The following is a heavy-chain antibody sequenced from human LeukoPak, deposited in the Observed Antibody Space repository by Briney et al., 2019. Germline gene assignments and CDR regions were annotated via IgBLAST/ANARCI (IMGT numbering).Heavy chain of an antibody. CDR2: IYYSGST. Sequence: SETLSLTCAVSGGSISRTNWWNWVRQPPGKGLEWIGEIYYSGSTNYNPSLKSRVTISVDKSKNQFSLKLSSVTAADTAVYYCARRWGQQQLGYWGQGTLVTVSS. CDR3: ARRWGQQQLGY. D-gene: IGHD6-13*01. CDR1: GGSISRTNW. J-gene: IGHJ4*02. V-gene: IGHV4-4*02.